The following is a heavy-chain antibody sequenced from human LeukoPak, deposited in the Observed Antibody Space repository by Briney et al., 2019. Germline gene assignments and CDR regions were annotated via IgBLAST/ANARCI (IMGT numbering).Heavy chain of an antibody. CDR1: GGSISSYY. J-gene: IGHJ4*02. V-gene: IGHV4-4*07. Sequence: SETLSLTCTVSGGSISSYYWSWIRQPAGKGLEWIGRIYTSGSTNYNPSLKSRVTMSVDTSKNQFSLKLSSVTAADTAVYYCARRRYCSSTSCSPNKFDYWGQGTLVTVSS. CDR2: IYTSGST. D-gene: IGHD2-2*01. CDR3: ARRRYCSSTSCSPNKFDY.